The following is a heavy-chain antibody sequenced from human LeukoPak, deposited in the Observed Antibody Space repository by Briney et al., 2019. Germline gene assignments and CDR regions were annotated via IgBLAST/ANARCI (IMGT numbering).Heavy chain of an antibody. CDR2: INWNGGSS. J-gene: IGHJ6*03. Sequence: PGGSLRLSCAASGFTFDEYGMNWVRQVPGKGLEWVSTINWNGGSSSYAGSVKGRFTISRDNARNSLYLQMNSLRAEDTALYYCARAALPYTGNHHYYYMDVWGKGTTVTVSS. CDR1: GFTFDEYG. D-gene: IGHD1-1*01. CDR3: ARAALPYTGNHHYYYMDV. V-gene: IGHV3-20*04.